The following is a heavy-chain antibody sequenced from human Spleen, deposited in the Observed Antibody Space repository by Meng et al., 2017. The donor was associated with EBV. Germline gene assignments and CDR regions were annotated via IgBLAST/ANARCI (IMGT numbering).Heavy chain of an antibody. V-gene: IGHV1-18*01. CDR2: ISAYNGNT. D-gene: IGHD5-18*01. J-gene: IGHJ4*02. CDR1: GYTFTSFG. CDR3: ARTTDYHGDGYSFYFDY. Sequence: QVQLVQSGAEVRKPGASVKVSCRASGYTFTSFGIIWVRQAPGQGLEWIGWISAYNGNTKYVERLQDRFTMTTDTSTSTAYMELRSLRSDDTAVYFCARTTDYHGDGYSFYFDYWGQGTLVTVSS.